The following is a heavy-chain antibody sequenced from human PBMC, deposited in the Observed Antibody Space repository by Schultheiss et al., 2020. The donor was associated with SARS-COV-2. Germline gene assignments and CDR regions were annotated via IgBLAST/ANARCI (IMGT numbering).Heavy chain of an antibody. D-gene: IGHD6-19*01. CDR3: ARQWLVLEDAFDI. CDR2: IDWDDDK. Sequence: SGPTLVKPTETLTLTCTVSGFSLSNARMGVSWIRQPPGKALEWLARIDWDDDKFYSTSLKTRLTISKDTSKNQVVLTMTNMDPVDTATYYCARQWLVLEDAFDIWGQGTMVTVSS. CDR1: GFSLSNARMG. J-gene: IGHJ3*02. V-gene: IGHV2-70*04.